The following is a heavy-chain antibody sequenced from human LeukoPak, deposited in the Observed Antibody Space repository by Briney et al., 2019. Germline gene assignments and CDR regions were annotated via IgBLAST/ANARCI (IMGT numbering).Heavy chain of an antibody. CDR3: ARDSSWDSSGYFGY. D-gene: IGHD3-22*01. CDR2: INPNSGGT. Sequence: ASVKVSCKASGYTFTGYYMHWVRQAPGQGLEWMGWINPNSGGTNYAQKFQGRVTMTRDTSISTAYMELSRLRSDDTAVYYCARDSSWDSSGYFGYWGQGTLVTVSS. J-gene: IGHJ4*02. V-gene: IGHV1-2*02. CDR1: GYTFTGYY.